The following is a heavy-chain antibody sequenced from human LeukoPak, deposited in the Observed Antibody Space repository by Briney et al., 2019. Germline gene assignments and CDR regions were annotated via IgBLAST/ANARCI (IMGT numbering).Heavy chain of an antibody. CDR1: GYTFTSYG. D-gene: IGHD6-13*01. J-gene: IGHJ5*02. CDR2: ISAYNGNT. CDR3: VRDTGGGVAAAGLS. V-gene: IGHV1-18*01. Sequence: ASVKVSCKASGYTFTSYGISWVRQAPRQGLEWMGWISAYNGNTNYAQKLQGRVTMTTDTSTSTAYMELRSLRSDDTAVYYCVRDTGGGVAAAGLSWGQGTLVTVSS.